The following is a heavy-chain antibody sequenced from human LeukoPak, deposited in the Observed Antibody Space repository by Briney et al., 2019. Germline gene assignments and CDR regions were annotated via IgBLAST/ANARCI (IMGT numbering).Heavy chain of an antibody. J-gene: IGHJ4*02. CDR3: ARESVGYCSGGSCPYYFDY. Sequence: SETLSLSCTVSGGSISSYYWSWVRQPAGKGLEWIGRIYSSGNTNYNPSLKSRVTMSVDTSRNQFSLKLSSVTAADTAVYYCARESVGYCSGGSCPYYFDYWGQGTLVTVSS. D-gene: IGHD2-15*01. CDR1: GGSISSYY. CDR2: IYSSGNT. V-gene: IGHV4-4*07.